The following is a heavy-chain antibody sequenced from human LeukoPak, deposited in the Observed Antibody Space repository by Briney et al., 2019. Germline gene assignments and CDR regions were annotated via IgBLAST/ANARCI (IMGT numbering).Heavy chain of an antibody. CDR3: ARGPYSSGSSADY. Sequence: KPRGCLRLSCAASGFTFSDYYMSWIRQAPGKGLEWVSYISSSDTYTNYADSVKGRFTISRDNAKNSLYLQMNSLRAEDTAVYYCARGPYSSGSSADYWGQGTLVTVS. J-gene: IGHJ4*02. D-gene: IGHD6-19*01. CDR1: GFTFSDYY. CDR2: ISSSDTYT. V-gene: IGHV3-11*06.